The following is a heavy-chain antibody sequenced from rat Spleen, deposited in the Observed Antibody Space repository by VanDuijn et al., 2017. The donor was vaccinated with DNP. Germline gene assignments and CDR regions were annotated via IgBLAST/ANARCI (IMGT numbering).Heavy chain of an antibody. Sequence: EVQLVESGGGLVQPGNSLKLSCAASGYTFSDYYMAWVRQAPTKGLEWVASISYDGGRAYYRDSVKGRFTISRDNAKNTLYLQMNSLRSEDTATYYCARDRGYYSDWYFDFWGPGTMVTVSS. CDR3: ARDRGYYSDWYFDF. D-gene: IGHD1-1*01. V-gene: IGHV5-20*01. CDR1: GYTFSDYY. CDR2: ISYDGGRA. J-gene: IGHJ1*01.